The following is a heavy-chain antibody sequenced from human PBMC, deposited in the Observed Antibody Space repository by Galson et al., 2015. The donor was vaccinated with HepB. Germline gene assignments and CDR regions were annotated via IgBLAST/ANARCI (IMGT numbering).Heavy chain of an antibody. J-gene: IGHJ4*02. Sequence: SLRLSCAASGFSVYSNYMNWVRQAPGKGLEWVSLIYSSSSGTNYADFVRGRFTISRDTSKNTVYLQMSRLRADDTAMYYCAQLGTGYWGRGTLVTVSS. V-gene: IGHV3-53*01. CDR1: GFSVYSNY. D-gene: IGHD7-27*01. CDR3: AQLGTGY. CDR2: IYSSSSGT.